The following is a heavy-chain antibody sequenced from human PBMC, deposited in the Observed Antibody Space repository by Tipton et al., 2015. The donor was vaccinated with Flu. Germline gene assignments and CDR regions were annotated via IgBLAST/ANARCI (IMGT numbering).Heavy chain of an antibody. D-gene: IGHD6-6*01. CDR3: AKDASALYSSSSPLDY. CDR1: GFTFSSYA. Sequence: LVQSGGGVVQPGRSLRLSCAASGFTFSSYAMHWVRQAPGKGLEWVAFIRYDGSNKYYADSVKGRFTISRDNSKNTLYLQMNSLRAEDTAVYYCAKDASALYSSSSPLDYWGQGTLVTVSS. CDR2: IRYDGSNK. V-gene: IGHV3-30*02. J-gene: IGHJ4*02.